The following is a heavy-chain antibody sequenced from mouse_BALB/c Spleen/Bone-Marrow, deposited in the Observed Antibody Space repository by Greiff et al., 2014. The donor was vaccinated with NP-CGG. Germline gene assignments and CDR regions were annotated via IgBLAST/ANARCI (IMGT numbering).Heavy chain of an antibody. D-gene: IGHD2-12*01. CDR1: GYTFTSYW. J-gene: IGHJ4*01. V-gene: IGHV1S81*02. CDR3: ARTLHPYAMDY. CDR2: INPSNGRT. Sequence: QVQLQQSGAELVKPGASVKLSCKASGYTFTSYWMHWVKQRPGQGLEWIGEINPSNGRTNYNEKFKSKATLTVDKSSSTAYMQLSSLTSEDSAVYYRARTLHPYAMDYWGQGTSVTVSS.